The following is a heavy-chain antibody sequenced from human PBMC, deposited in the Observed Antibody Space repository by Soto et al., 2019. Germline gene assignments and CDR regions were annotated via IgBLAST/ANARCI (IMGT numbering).Heavy chain of an antibody. Sequence: GGSLRLSCAASGFTFSSYWMSWVRQAPGKGLEWVANIKQDGSEKYYVDSVKGRFTISRDNAKNSLYLQMNSLRAEDTAVYYCARRRKQQLVYYGMDVWGQGTTVTVSS. V-gene: IGHV3-7*01. CDR3: ARRRKQQLVYYGMDV. CDR2: IKQDGSEK. J-gene: IGHJ6*02. D-gene: IGHD6-13*01. CDR1: GFTFSSYW.